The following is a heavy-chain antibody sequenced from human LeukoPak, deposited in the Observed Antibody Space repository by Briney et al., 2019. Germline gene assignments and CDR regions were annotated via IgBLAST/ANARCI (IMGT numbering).Heavy chain of an antibody. CDR2: INHSGYT. J-gene: IGHJ4*02. V-gene: IGHV4-34*01. CDR3: TRMTTGHDY. D-gene: IGHD4-17*01. Sequence: SETLSLACAVSGVSFNDYYWSWVRQTPGKGLEWIGEINHSGYTNDSPSLKSRVTLSIDTSRKQFSLNLRSVTVADTGIYYCTRMTTGHDYWGQGTLVTVSS. CDR1: GVSFNDYY.